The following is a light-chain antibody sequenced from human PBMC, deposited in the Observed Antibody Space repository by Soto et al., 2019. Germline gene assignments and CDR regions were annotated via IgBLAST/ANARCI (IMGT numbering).Light chain of an antibody. J-gene: IGKJ1*01. V-gene: IGKV3-20*01. CDR3: QQYGSSPQT. CDR1: QSVSSR. CDR2: GAS. Sequence: EIVLAQSPATLSVSPGERVTLSCRASQSVSSRLAWYHQRPGQAPRLLIYGASTRATGIPARFSGSGSGTDFTLTITRLEPEDFAVYYCQQYGSSPQTFGQGTKVDI.